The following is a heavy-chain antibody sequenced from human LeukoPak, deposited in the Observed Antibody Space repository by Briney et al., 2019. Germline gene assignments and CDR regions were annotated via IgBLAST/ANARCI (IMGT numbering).Heavy chain of an antibody. CDR2: TNEDGSGK. CDR3: ARQSTLGSSGFDS. V-gene: IGHV3-7*01. D-gene: IGHD6-6*01. J-gene: IGHJ4*02. CDR1: RFTFNGYW. Sequence: GGSLRLSCAASRFTFNGYWMSWVRQAPGKGLEWVANTNEDGSGKYYVDSVKGRFTISRDNAKKSLYLQLNSLRAEDTAVYYCARQSTLGSSGFDSWGQGTLVTVSS.